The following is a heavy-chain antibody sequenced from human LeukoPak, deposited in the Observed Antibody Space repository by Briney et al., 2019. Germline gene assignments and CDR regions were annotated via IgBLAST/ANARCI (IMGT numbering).Heavy chain of an antibody. V-gene: IGHV4-59*11. J-gene: IGHJ4*02. CDR3: ARGGTGNLDY. CDR1: GASINSHY. Sequence: SETLSLTCTVSGASINSHYWSWIRQPPGKGLEWIGHIYYNGSPNYNPSLKSRVTMSVDTSKNQFSLKLSSVTAADTAIYYCARGGTGNLDYWGQGTLVTVSS. CDR2: IYYNGSP. D-gene: IGHD7-27*01.